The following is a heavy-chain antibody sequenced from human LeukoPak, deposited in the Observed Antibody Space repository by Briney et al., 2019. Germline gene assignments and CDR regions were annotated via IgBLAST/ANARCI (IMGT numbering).Heavy chain of an antibody. J-gene: IGHJ4*02. CDR3: AKQGPTVVTHFDT. Sequence: SETLSLTCAVSGYSTSSGYYWGWIRQPPGKGLDWIAIMYHSGSTYYNPSLKSRVTISVDTSKNQFSLRLSSVTAADTAVYYCAKQGPTVVTHFDTWGQGTLVTVSS. CDR1: GYSTSSGYY. D-gene: IGHD4-23*01. CDR2: MYHSGST. V-gene: IGHV4-38-2*01.